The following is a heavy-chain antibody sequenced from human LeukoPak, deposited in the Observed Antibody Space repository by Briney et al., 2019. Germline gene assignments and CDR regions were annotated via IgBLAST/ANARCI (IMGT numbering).Heavy chain of an antibody. CDR2: MNPNSGNT. Sequence: ASVKVSCKASGYTFNNYDINGVRQAPGQGLEWMGWMNPNSGNTGYAQKFQGRFTLTRETFISTAYMELSSLRSDDTAVYYCVRAMAPLDTFNYQYAMDVWGQGTMVTVSS. CDR1: GYTFNNYD. J-gene: IGHJ6*02. V-gene: IGHV1-8*01. CDR3: VRAMAPLDTFNYQYAMDV. D-gene: IGHD5-24*01.